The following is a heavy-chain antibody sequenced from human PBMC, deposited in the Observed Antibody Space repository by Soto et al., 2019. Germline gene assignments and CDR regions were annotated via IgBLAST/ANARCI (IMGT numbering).Heavy chain of an antibody. CDR3: ATDRGWELL. CDR2: ISSSGSTV. J-gene: IGHJ4*02. V-gene: IGHV3-48*03. CDR1: GFTFSSYE. Sequence: EVQLVASGGGLVQPGGSLRLSCAASGFTFSSYEMIWVRQAPGKGLEWVSYISSSGSTVYYADSVKGRFTISRDNTKNSLFLQMNSLKAEDTSLYYCATDRGWELLWGQGTLVTVSS. D-gene: IGHD1-26*01.